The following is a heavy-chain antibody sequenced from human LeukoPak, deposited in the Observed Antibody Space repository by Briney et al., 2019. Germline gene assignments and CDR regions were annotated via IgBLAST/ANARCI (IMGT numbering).Heavy chain of an antibody. Sequence: SETLSLTCAVYGGSFSGYYWSWIRQPPGKGLEWIGEINHSGSTNYNPSLKSRVSISVDSSKNQFSLKLSSVTAADTAVYYCARGWAYGLYFDYWGQGTLVTVSS. CDR1: GGSFSGYY. CDR3: ARGWAYGLYFDY. V-gene: IGHV4-34*01. D-gene: IGHD3-10*01. J-gene: IGHJ4*02. CDR2: INHSGST.